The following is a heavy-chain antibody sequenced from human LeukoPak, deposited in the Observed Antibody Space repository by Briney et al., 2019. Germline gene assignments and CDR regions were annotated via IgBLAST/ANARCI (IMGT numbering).Heavy chain of an antibody. D-gene: IGHD1-26*01. V-gene: IGHV3-74*01. CDR2: INGDGSST. CDR1: AFTFNTYW. J-gene: IGHJ4*02. Sequence: PGGSLRLSCAASAFTFNTYWMHWVRQVPGRGLEWVSRINGDGSSTNYADSVKGRFTISRDNAKDTLYLHMNSLTAEDTAVYYCARGAKWAYYFDYWGQGTLVTVSS. CDR3: ARGAKWAYYFDY.